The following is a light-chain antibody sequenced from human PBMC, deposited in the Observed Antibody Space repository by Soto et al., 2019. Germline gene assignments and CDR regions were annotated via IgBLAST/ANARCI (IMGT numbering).Light chain of an antibody. J-gene: IGKJ4*01. CDR3: MQALQTSIS. CDR2: LGS. CDR1: QSLLHRNGYNY. V-gene: IGKV2-28*01. Sequence: DIVLTQSPLSLPVTPGEPASISCRSSQSLLHRNGYNYLDWYLQKPGQSPQLLIYLGSNRASGDPDRFSGSGSGTDFTLKISRVEAEDVGIYYCMQALQTSISFGGGTKV.